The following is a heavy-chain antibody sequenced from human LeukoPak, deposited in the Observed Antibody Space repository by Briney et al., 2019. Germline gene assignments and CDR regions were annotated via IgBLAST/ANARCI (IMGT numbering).Heavy chain of an antibody. V-gene: IGHV4-39*07. D-gene: IGHD4-17*01. CDR1: GGSISSSSYY. CDR2: IYYSGST. Sequence: SKTLSLTCTVSGGSISSSSYYWGWIRQPPGKGLEWIGSIYYSGSTYYNPSLKSRVTISVDTSKNQFSLKLSSVTAADTVVYYCARDRAVTTMNWFDPWGQGTLVTVSS. J-gene: IGHJ5*02. CDR3: ARDRAVTTMNWFDP.